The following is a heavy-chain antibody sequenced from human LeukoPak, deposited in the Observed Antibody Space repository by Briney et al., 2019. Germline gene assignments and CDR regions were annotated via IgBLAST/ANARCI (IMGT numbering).Heavy chain of an antibody. V-gene: IGHV3-74*01. CDR3: AGGSGWLVDF. CDR1: GFTFSTYW. J-gene: IGHJ3*01. Sequence: GGSLRLSCAASGFTFSTYWMLWLRQAPGKGLDWVSLINGEGGNRQYADSVKGRFTVSRDNAKNTLYVQMNGLRVEDTAIYYCAGGSGWLVDFWGQGTMVTVSS. D-gene: IGHD6-19*01. CDR2: INGEGGNR.